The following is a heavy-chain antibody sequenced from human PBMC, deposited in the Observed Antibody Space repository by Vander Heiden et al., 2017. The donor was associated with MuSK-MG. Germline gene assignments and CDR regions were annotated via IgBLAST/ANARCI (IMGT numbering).Heavy chain of an antibody. Sequence: QVQLVQSGAEVKKPGSSVKVSCKASGGTFSSYAISWVRQAPGQGLEWMGGIIPIFGTANYAQKFQGRVTITADESTSTAYMELSSLRSEDTAVYYCAREGGVLYCSSTSWWRDAFDIWGQGTMVTVSS. D-gene: IGHD2-2*01. CDR1: GGTFSSYA. J-gene: IGHJ3*02. V-gene: IGHV1-69*01. CDR2: IIPIFGTA. CDR3: AREGGVLYCSSTSWWRDAFDI.